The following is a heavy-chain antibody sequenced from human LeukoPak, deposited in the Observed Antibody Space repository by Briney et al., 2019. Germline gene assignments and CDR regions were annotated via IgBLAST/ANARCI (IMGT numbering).Heavy chain of an antibody. J-gene: IGHJ6*02. CDR1: GGSISSGGYY. D-gene: IGHD3-22*01. CDR2: INHSGST. V-gene: IGHV4-31*03. CDR3: ATDTPHYYDSSGYYYYYGMDV. Sequence: SQTLSHTCTVSGGSISSGGYYWSWIRQPPGKGLEWIGEINHSGSTDYNPSLKSRVTISVDTSKNQFSLKLSSVTAADTAVYYCATDTPHYYDSSGYYYYYGMDVWGQGTTVTVSS.